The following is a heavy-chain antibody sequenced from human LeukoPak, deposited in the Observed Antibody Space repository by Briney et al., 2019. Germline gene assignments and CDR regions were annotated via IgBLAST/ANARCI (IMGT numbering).Heavy chain of an antibody. CDR1: GYTLTELS. Sequence: ASVKVSCKVSGYTLTELSMHWVRQAPGKGLEWMGGFDPEDGETIYAQKFQGRVTMTRDMSTSTVYMELSSLRSEDTAVYYCARAPPRYYDSSGYYSYFDYWGQGTLVTVSS. J-gene: IGHJ4*02. D-gene: IGHD3-22*01. V-gene: IGHV1-24*01. CDR2: FDPEDGET. CDR3: ARAPPRYYDSSGYYSYFDY.